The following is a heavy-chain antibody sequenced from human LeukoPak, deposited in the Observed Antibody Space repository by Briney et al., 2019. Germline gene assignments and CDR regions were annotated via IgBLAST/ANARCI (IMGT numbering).Heavy chain of an antibody. J-gene: IGHJ4*02. V-gene: IGHV3-21*01. CDR3: ARESSSGYSGYDPVAFDY. Sequence: GGSLRLSCAASGFTFSSYSMNWVRQAPGKGLERVSSISSSSSYIYYADSVKGRFTISRDNAKNSLYLQMNSLRAEDTAVYYCARESSSGYSGYDPVAFDYWGQGTLVTVSS. CDR1: GFTFSSYS. CDR2: ISSSSSYI. D-gene: IGHD5-12*01.